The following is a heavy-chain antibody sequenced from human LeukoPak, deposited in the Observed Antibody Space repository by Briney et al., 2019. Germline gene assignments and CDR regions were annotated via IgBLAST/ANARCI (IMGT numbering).Heavy chain of an antibody. CDR2: IYYSGST. J-gene: IGHJ4*02. CDR3: ARSGGSSSWYFDY. D-gene: IGHD6-13*01. CDR1: GGSISSYY. Sequence: SETLSLTCTVSGGSISSYYLSWIRQPPGKGLEWIGYIYYSGSTNYNPSLKSRVTISVDTSKNQFSLKLSSVTAADTAVYYCARSGGSSSWYFDYWGQGTLVIVSS. V-gene: IGHV4-59*01.